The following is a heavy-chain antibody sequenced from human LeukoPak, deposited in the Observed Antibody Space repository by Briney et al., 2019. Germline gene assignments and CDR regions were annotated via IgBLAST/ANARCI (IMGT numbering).Heavy chain of an antibody. CDR2: VLSDGSRK. D-gene: IGHD7-27*01. CDR1: GFTFSSHG. J-gene: IGHJ4*02. Sequence: GGSLRLSCAASGFTFSSHGMHWVRQAPCKGLEWVAYVLSDGSRKYYADSVKGRFTISRDDSKNTLFLQMNSLRPEDTALYYCAKDFNWGWDYWGQGTLVTVSS. V-gene: IGHV3-30*02. CDR3: AKDFNWGWDY.